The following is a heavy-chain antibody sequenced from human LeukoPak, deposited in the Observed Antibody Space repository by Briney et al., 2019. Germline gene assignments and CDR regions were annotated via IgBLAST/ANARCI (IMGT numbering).Heavy chain of an antibody. J-gene: IGHJ4*02. CDR2: ISPDSGGT. D-gene: IGHD1-26*01. CDR3: GTLGATNFDY. V-gene: IGHV1-2*02. CDR1: GYTYIHYY. Sequence: ASLKDSFKDSGYTYIHYYIHWLRPAPGQGLEFLGWISPDSGGTNYPQKFQGRVTLTRDTSISTAYMELSRLRSDDTAVYYCGTLGATNFDYWGQGTLVTVSS.